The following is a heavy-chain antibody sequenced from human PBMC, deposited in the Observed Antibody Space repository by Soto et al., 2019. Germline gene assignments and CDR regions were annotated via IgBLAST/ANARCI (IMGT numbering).Heavy chain of an antibody. J-gene: IGHJ5*02. CDR2: IYNDGST. D-gene: IGHD5-12*01. CDR3: ARVRECSGYDMANWLDP. Sequence: SETLSLPCTVSGAAVSNGDYRWNWIRQPPGKGLEWIGDIYNDGSTHYNPSLKSLVTISVDTSKNQFSLRLSSVTAADTAVYYCARVRECSGYDMANWLDPWGQGTLVTVSS. V-gene: IGHV4-30-4*08. CDR1: GAAVSNGDYR.